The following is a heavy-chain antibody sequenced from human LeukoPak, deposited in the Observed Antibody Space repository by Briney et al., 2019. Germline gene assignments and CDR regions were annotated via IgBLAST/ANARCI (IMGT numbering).Heavy chain of an antibody. V-gene: IGHV4-4*09. Sequence: SETLSLTCTVSGGSISSYYWSWIRQPPGKGPEWIGYIYTSGSTNHNPSLKSRVTISVDTSKNQFSLKLSSVTAADTAVYYCARRGDYAFDYWGQGTLVTVSS. CDR2: IYTSGST. CDR3: ARRGDYAFDY. J-gene: IGHJ4*02. CDR1: GGSISSYY. D-gene: IGHD4-17*01.